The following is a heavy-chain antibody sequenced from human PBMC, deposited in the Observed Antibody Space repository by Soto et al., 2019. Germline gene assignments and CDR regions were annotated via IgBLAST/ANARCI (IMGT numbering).Heavy chain of an antibody. CDR3: ATGKYGAGRVGVHS. D-gene: IGHD1-26*01. CDR2: IVPTLRIT. CDR1: GGTSTIYT. V-gene: IGHV1-69*02. Sequence: QVQLVQSGAEVKKPGASLRVSCETSGGTSTIYTITWVRQAPGQGLQWMGRIVPTLRITNYAQEFQGRLTITADSSTSTGHIELTSLTSEDTAVYYCATGKYGAGRVGVHSWGQGTLVTVSS. J-gene: IGHJ5*02.